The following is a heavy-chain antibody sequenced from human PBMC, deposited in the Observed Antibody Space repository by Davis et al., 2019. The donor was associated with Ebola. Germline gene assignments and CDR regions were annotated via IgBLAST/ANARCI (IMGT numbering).Heavy chain of an antibody. CDR2: IYYSGST. J-gene: IGHJ3*02. Sequence: SETLSLTCTVSGGSISSYYWSWIRQPPGKGLEWIGYIYYSGSTNYNPSPKSRVTISVDTSKNQFSLKLSSVTAADTAVYYCARDNTMVRGDAFDIWGQGTMVTISS. CDR3: ARDNTMVRGDAFDI. CDR1: GGSISSYY. V-gene: IGHV4-59*01. D-gene: IGHD3-10*01.